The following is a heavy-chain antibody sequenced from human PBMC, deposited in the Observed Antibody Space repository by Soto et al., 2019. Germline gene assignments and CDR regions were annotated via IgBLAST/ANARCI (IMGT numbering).Heavy chain of an antibody. Sequence: ASVKVSCKASGYTFTTYDISWVRQATGQGLEWMGWMNPYSGNTGYAQKFQGRVTVTRNISISTVYMELSGLRPDDTAVYYCARRKERSGPHYFDYWGQGSQVTVSS. V-gene: IGHV1-8*01. D-gene: IGHD6-25*01. CDR2: MNPYSGNT. CDR3: ARRKERSGPHYFDY. J-gene: IGHJ4*02. CDR1: GYTFTTYD.